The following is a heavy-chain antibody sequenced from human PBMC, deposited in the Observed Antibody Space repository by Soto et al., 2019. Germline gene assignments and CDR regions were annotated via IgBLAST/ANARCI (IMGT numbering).Heavy chain of an antibody. CDR2: IKQDGSEK. J-gene: IGHJ6*02. CDR1: GFTFRANL. CDR3: AREGRYYDSGGMDV. D-gene: IGHD3-22*01. V-gene: IGHV3-7*01. Sequence: PGGSLRLSFETSGFTFRANLMTRVPQAPERGLEWVASIKQDGSEKYYVDSVKGRFTISRDNAKNSLYLQMNSLRAEDTAVYYCAREGRYYDSGGMDVWGQGTTVTVSS.